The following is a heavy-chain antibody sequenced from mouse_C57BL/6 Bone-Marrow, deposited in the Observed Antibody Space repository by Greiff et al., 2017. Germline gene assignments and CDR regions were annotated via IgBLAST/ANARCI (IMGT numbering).Heavy chain of an antibody. D-gene: IGHD2-4*01. CDR2: FYPGSGSI. Sequence: QVQLQQSGAELVKPGASVKLSCKASGYTFTEYTIHWVKQRSGQGLEWIGWFYPGSGSIKYNEKFKDKATLTADKSSSTVYMELSRLTSEDSAVYVWTRQERDYDHGDNAMDYWGKGTPVTVSS. CDR3: TRQERDYDHGDNAMDY. J-gene: IGHJ4*01. V-gene: IGHV1-62-2*01. CDR1: GYTFTEYT.